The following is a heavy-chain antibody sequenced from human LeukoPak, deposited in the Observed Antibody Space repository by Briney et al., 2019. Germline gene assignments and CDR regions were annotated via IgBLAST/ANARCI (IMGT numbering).Heavy chain of an antibody. J-gene: IGHJ4*02. D-gene: IGHD1-26*01. Sequence: SETLSPTCTVSGGSINYYYWMWIRQPPGKGLEWIGYIYYSGGTHYNPSLKSRVTMLVDTSKNQFSLKLSSVTAADTAVYYCARAAYSGSYHSDYWGQGTLVTVSS. CDR3: ARAAYSGSYHSDY. CDR1: GGSINYYY. V-gene: IGHV4-59*01. CDR2: IYYSGGT.